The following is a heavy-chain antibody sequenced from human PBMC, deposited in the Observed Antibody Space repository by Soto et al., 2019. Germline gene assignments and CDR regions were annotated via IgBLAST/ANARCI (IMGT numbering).Heavy chain of an antibody. CDR2: INHSGST. Sequence: SETLSLTCAVYGGSFSGYYWSWIRQPPGKGLEWIGEINHSGSTNYNPSLKSRVTISVDTSKNQFSLKLSSVTAADTAVYYCARVWGYSSSSSTDVWGKGTTVTVSS. V-gene: IGHV4-34*01. J-gene: IGHJ6*04. CDR1: GGSFSGYY. CDR3: ARVWGYSSSSSTDV. D-gene: IGHD6-6*01.